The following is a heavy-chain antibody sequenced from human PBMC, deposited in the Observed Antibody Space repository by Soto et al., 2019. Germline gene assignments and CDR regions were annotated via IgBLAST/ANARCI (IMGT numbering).Heavy chain of an antibody. Sequence: QVQLVQSGAEVKEPGSSVKVSCKAFGGTFSSYAICWVRQAPGQGLAWMGGIIPMFDSTNYAQKFQGRVTITADESTSTAFMELRSLSSEDTAVYYCARRVVVTSVRDIAYYYYGLYVWGQVTTVTVSS. J-gene: IGHJ6*02. CDR3: ARRVVVTSVRDIAYYYYGLYV. CDR1: GGTFSSYA. V-gene: IGHV1-69*01. D-gene: IGHD2-21*02. CDR2: IIPMFDST.